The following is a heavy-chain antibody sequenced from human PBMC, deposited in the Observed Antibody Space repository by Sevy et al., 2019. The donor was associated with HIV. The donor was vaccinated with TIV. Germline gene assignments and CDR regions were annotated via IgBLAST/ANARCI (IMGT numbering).Heavy chain of an antibody. D-gene: IGHD6-13*01. CDR2: IIPIFGTA. CDR3: ARGGGIAPHYYYYYMDV. J-gene: IGHJ6*03. V-gene: IGHV1-69*13. Sequence: ASVKVSCKASGGTFSSYAISWVRQAPGQGLEWMGGIIPIFGTANYAQKFQGRVTITADESTSTAYMELSSLRSEDTAVYYCARGGGIAPHYYYYYMDVWGKGTTVTVSS. CDR1: GGTFSSYA.